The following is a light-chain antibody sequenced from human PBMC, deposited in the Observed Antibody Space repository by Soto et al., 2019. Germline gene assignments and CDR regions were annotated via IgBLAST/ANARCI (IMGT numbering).Light chain of an antibody. Sequence: EIVMTQSPATLSVSPGERATLSCRASQSVSSNLAWYQQKPGQAPRLLIYGASTRATGVPARFSGSGSGTEFTLTISSLQSEDFAVYYCQQYNSWPPGGTFGQGTKVETK. CDR2: GAS. CDR1: QSVSSN. V-gene: IGKV3-15*01. CDR3: QQYNSWPPGGT. J-gene: IGKJ1*01.